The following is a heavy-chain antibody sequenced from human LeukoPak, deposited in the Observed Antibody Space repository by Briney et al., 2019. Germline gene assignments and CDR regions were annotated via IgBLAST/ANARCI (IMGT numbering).Heavy chain of an antibody. J-gene: IGHJ4*02. Sequence: GVSLRLSCAASGFTFSSYGMHWVRQGPGKGLEWVAFIRYDGSNKYYADSVKGRFTISRDNSKNTLYLQMNSLRAEDTAVYYCAKNLNGGRFGELSPYLDYWGQGTLVTVSS. CDR1: GFTFSSYG. D-gene: IGHD3-10*01. V-gene: IGHV3-30*02. CDR2: IRYDGSNK. CDR3: AKNLNGGRFGELSPYLDY.